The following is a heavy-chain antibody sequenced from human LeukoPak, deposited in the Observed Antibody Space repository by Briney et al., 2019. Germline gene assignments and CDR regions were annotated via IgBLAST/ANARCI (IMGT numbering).Heavy chain of an antibody. CDR2: ISGSGGST. V-gene: IGHV3-23*01. D-gene: IGHD3-22*01. CDR3: AKSPTNYYDSSGYYFGDY. J-gene: IGHJ4*02. Sequence: GGTLRLSWAASGFTFSSYGMSWVRQATGKGLEWVSAISGSGGSTYYADSVKGRFTISRDNSKNTLYLQMNSLRAEDTAVYYCAKSPTNYYDSSGYYFGDYWGQGTLVTVSS. CDR1: GFTFSSYG.